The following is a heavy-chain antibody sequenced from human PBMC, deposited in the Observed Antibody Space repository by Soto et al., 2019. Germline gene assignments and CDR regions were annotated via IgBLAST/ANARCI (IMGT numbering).Heavy chain of an antibody. V-gene: IGHV4-30-4*01. Sequence: QVQLQESGPGLVKPSQTLSLTCTVSGGSISSADYYWSWIRQPPGKGLEWIGYFHSSGATYKDPSLKRRVTISVDTSKNQSSPKLDSVTAADTAVYYCASIWFGDFDYWGHGTLVTVSS. CDR3: ASIWFGDFDY. D-gene: IGHD3-10*01. CDR1: GGSISSADYY. J-gene: IGHJ4*01. CDR2: FHSSGAT.